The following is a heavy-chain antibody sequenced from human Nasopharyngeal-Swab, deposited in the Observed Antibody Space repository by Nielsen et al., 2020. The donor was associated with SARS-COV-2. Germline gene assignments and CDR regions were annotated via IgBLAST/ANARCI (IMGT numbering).Heavy chain of an antibody. Sequence: WIRQPPGKGLEWVANIKQDGSEKYYVDSVKGRFTISRDNAKNSLYLQMNSLRAEDTAVYYCARARPVWGAVVVPAAISAHWGQGTLVTVSS. CDR3: ARARPVWGAVVVPAAISAH. V-gene: IGHV3-7*01. D-gene: IGHD2-2*01. CDR2: IKQDGSEK. J-gene: IGHJ4*02.